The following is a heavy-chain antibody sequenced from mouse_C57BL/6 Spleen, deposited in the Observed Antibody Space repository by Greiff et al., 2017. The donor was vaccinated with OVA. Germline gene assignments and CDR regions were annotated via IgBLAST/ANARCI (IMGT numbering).Heavy chain of an antibody. D-gene: IGHD1-1*01. CDR2: INPRNGGT. Sequence: QVQLQQPGTELVKPGASVKLSCKASGYTFTSYWMHWVKQRPGQGLEWIGNINPRNGGTNYNEKFKSKATLTVDKSSSTAYMQLSSLTSEDSAVYYCASPRGSSEDWFAYWGQGTLVTVSA. V-gene: IGHV1-53*01. CDR1: GYTFTSYW. CDR3: ASPRGSSEDWFAY. J-gene: IGHJ3*01.